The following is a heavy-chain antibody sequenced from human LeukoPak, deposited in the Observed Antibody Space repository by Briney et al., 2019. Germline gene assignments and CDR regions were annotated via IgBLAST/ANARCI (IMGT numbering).Heavy chain of an antibody. CDR2: INPNSGGT. J-gene: IGHJ3*02. CDR3: ARAPYDSLGAFDI. CDR1: GYTFTAYY. V-gene: IGHV1-2*02. D-gene: IGHD3-3*01. Sequence: ASVKVSCKASGYTFTAYYLHWVRQAPGQGLEWMGWINPNSGGTNYAQKFQGRGTMTTDTPTSTAYMELSSLRSDDTAVYYCARAPYDSLGAFDIWGPGTMVTVSS.